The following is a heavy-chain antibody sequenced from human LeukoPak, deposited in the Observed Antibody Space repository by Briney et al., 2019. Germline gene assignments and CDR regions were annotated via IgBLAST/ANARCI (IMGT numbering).Heavy chain of an antibody. V-gene: IGHV3-30*18. J-gene: IGHJ4*02. Sequence: GGSLRLSCAASGFTFSSYGMHWVRQAPGKGLEWVAVISNDGSNKYYADSVKGRFTISRDNSKNTLYLQMNSLRAEDTAVYYCAKTWIQLWSPDYRGQGTLVTVSS. D-gene: IGHD5-18*01. CDR2: ISNDGSNK. CDR3: AKTWIQLWSPDY. CDR1: GFTFSSYG.